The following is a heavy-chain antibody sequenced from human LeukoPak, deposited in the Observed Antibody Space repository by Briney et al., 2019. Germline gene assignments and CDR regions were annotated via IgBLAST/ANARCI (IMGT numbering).Heavy chain of an antibody. CDR3: GRITIFGVVDY. V-gene: IGHV4-39*01. Sequence: SETLSLTCTVSGGSISTSDYYWTWIRQPPGKGLEWIGSVHYIGTTYSSPSLKSRVTMSVDPSKNQFSLKLTSVTAADTAAYYCGRITIFGVVDYWGQGTLVTVSS. D-gene: IGHD3-3*01. CDR2: VHYIGTT. J-gene: IGHJ4*02. CDR1: GGSISTSDYY.